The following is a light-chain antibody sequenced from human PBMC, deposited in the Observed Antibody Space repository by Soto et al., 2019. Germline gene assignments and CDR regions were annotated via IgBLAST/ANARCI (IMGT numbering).Light chain of an antibody. J-gene: IGKJ1*01. CDR3: QQYSSHRT. CDR1: QTITRW. V-gene: IGKV1-5*01. CDR2: DAS. Sequence: DIQMTQSPSTLSASVGDRVTITCRASQTITRWMAWYQQKPGKAPKLLIYDASTLERGVPSRFSGSGSGTEFTLTISGLQADDFATYYCQQYSSHRTFGQGTKVDIK.